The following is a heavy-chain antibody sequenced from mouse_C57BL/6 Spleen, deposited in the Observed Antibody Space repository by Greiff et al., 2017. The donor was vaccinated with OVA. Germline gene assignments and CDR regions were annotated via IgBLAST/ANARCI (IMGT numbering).Heavy chain of an antibody. Sequence: QVQLQQPGAELVRPGSSVKLSCKASGYTFTGYWMHWVKQRPIQGLEWIGNIDPSDSDTHYNPKFKDKATLTVDKSSSTAYMQLHSLTSEDSAVYSCDRGGVYYYGSSFYRYFEVWGTGTTVTVSS. D-gene: IGHD1-1*01. CDR3: DRGGVYYYGSSFYRYFEV. J-gene: IGHJ1*03. CDR2: IDPSDSDT. CDR1: GYTFTGYW. V-gene: IGHV1-52*01.